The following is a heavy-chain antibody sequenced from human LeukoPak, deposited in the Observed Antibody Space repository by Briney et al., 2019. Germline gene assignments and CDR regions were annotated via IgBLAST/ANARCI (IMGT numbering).Heavy chain of an antibody. J-gene: IGHJ2*01. D-gene: IGHD4-23*01. Sequence: SETLSLTCAISGGSISISNSNWWSWVRQPPGKGLEWIGEIYHSGSTNYNPSLRSRVTISVDKSKNQFSLKLSSVTAADTAVYYCARDLHGGNSFTSDWYFDLWGRGTLVTVSS. CDR2: IYHSGST. CDR3: ARDLHGGNSFTSDWYFDL. V-gene: IGHV4-4*02. CDR1: GGSISISNSNW.